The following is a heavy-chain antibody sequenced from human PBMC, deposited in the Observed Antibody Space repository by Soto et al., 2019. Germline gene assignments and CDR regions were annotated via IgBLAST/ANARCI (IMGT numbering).Heavy chain of an antibody. D-gene: IGHD3-10*01. CDR2: IYYSGST. CDR3: ARESIRITMVRGVIMGYYYYGMDV. CDR1: GGSISSYY. Sequence: QVQLQESGPGLVKPSETLSLTCTVSGGSISSYYWSWIRQPPGKGLEWIGYIYYSGSTNYNPSLKSRVTISVDTSKNQFSLKLSSVTAADTAVYYCARESIRITMVRGVIMGYYYYGMDVWGPGTTVTVSS. V-gene: IGHV4-59*01. J-gene: IGHJ6*02.